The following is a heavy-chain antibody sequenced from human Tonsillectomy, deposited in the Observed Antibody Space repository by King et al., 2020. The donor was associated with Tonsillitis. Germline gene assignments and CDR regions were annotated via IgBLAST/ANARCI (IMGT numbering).Heavy chain of an antibody. CDR3: ARVYYYDSAGYSYEPFDM. CDR1: GYSFTGYY. CDR2: INPNNGGT. J-gene: IGHJ3*02. D-gene: IGHD3-22*01. Sequence: VQLVQSGAEVKKPGASVKVSCKASGYSFTGYYMHWVRQAPGQGLEWMGWINPNNGGTNYAQKFQGRVTMTRDRSISTAYMELSRLRSDDTAVYYCARVYYYDSAGYSYEPFDMWGQGTMVTVSS. V-gene: IGHV1-2*02.